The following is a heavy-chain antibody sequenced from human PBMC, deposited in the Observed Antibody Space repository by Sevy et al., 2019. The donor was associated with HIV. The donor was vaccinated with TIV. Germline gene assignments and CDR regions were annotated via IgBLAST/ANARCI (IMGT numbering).Heavy chain of an antibody. Sequence: GGSLRLSCAASGFTFSSYSMNWVRQAPGKGLEWVSSISSSSSYIYYADSVKGRFTISRDNAKNSLYLQMNSLRVEDTAVYYCARGTILGYSYVGYYFDYWGQGTLVTVSS. CDR3: ARGTILGYSYVGYYFDY. D-gene: IGHD5-18*01. J-gene: IGHJ4*02. CDR1: GFTFSSYS. V-gene: IGHV3-21*01. CDR2: ISSSSSYI.